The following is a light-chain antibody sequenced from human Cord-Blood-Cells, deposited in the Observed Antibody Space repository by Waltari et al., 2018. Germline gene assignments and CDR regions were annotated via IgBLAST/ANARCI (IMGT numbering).Light chain of an antibody. CDR2: EGS. CDR3: CSYAGSSTLV. CDR1: SSYVGSYNL. J-gene: IGLJ3*02. Sequence: QSALTQPATVSGSPGQSLTISCTGTSSYVGSYNLVSWYQHHPGKAPKLMIYEGSKRHSGFSNRFSGSKYGNTVSLTISGLQAEAEAAYYCCSYAGSSTLVFGGGTKLTVL. V-gene: IGLV2-23*01.